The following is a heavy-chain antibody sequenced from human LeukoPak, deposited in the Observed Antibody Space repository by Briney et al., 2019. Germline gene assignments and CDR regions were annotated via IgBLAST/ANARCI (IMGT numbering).Heavy chain of an antibody. J-gene: IGHJ4*02. Sequence: SETLSLTCTVSGGSISSGDYYWSWIRQPPGKGLEWIGYIYYSGSTYYNSSLKSRVTISVDTSKNQFSLKLNSVTAADTAVHYCARTGGTIDYWGQGTLVTVSS. CDR2: IYYSGST. CDR3: ARTGGTIDY. V-gene: IGHV4-30-4*01. D-gene: IGHD2-8*02. CDR1: GGSISSGDYY.